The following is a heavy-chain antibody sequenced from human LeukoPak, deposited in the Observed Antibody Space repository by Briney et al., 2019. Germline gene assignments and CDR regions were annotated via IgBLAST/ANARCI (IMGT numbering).Heavy chain of an antibody. CDR1: GGSITSSSYY. Sequence: KSSETLSLTCTVSGGSITSSSYYCGWIRQPPGKGLEWIGSIYYRGNTYYNSSLMSRVTISIDTSKNQFSLKLSSVTAADTAVYYCARDLRPYSSSSGGGQHWGQGTLVTVSS. CDR3: ARDLRPYSSSSGGGQH. CDR2: IYYRGNT. V-gene: IGHV4-39*07. J-gene: IGHJ1*01. D-gene: IGHD6-13*01.